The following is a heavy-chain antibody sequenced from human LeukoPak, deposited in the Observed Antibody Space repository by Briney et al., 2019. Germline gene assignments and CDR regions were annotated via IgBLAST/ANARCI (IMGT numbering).Heavy chain of an antibody. J-gene: IGHJ6*02. V-gene: IGHV3-33*06. CDR1: GFTFSSYG. CDR3: AKAWETKQHYYYGMEV. Sequence: GGSLRLSCAASGFTFSSYGMHWVRQAPGKGLEWVAVIWSDGSNKYYADSVKGRFTISRDNSGNTLYLQMNSLRAEDTAEYYCAKAWETKQHYYYGMEVWGQGTMVTVSS. CDR2: IWSDGSNK. D-gene: IGHD1-26*01.